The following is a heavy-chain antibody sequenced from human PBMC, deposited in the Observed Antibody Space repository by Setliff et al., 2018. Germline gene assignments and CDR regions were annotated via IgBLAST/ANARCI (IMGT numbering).Heavy chain of an antibody. CDR1: GLSYINDW. CDR2: INPHGSEK. J-gene: IGHJ5*02. CDR3: ARDNTLFGVVITGSWFDP. V-gene: IGHV3-7*01. D-gene: IGHD3-3*01. Sequence: GGSLRLSCTASGLSYINDWVSWVRQAPGKGLEWLASINPHGSEKYYADSVKGRFTISRDNAKNSLYLQMNSLRVEDTAVYYCARDNTLFGVVITGSWFDPWGQGTLVTVSS.